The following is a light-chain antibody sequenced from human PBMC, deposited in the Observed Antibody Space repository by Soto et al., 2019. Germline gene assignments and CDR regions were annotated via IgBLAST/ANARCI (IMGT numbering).Light chain of an antibody. CDR2: DVS. CDR1: SSDVGGYNY. Sequence: QSALTQPASVSGSPGQSITISCTGTSSDVGGYNYVSWYQQHPGKAPKLMIYDVSNRPSGVSNRFSGSKSGNTASLTISGLQAEDEADYYCSSYTSSSLVFGTETKVTVL. J-gene: IGLJ1*01. CDR3: SSYTSSSLV. V-gene: IGLV2-14*01.